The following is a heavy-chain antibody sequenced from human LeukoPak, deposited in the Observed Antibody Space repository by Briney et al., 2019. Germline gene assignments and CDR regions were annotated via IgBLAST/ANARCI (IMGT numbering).Heavy chain of an antibody. J-gene: IGHJ6*02. CDR3: ARDRVPYDFWSGYYTVYYYYGMDV. V-gene: IGHV1-18*01. CDR2: ISAYNGNT. D-gene: IGHD3-3*01. Sequence: ASVKVSCKASGYTFTSYGISWVRQAPGQGLEWMGWISAYNGNTNYAQKLQGRVTMTTDTSTSTAYMELRSLRSDDTAVYYCARDRVPYDFWSGYYTVYYYYGMDVWGQGTTVTVSS. CDR1: GYTFTSYG.